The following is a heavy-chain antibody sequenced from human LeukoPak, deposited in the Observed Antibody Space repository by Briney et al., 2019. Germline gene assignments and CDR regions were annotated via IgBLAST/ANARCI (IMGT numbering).Heavy chain of an antibody. CDR1: GYTFTTYY. Sequence: ASVKVSCKASGYTFTTYYTHWVRQAPGQGLEWMGMINPSDGATTYAQKFQGRGTMTRDMSTTTVYMDVRTLSSEDTAVYFCARERRGGLSGNLGGLFASYHTYYYMDVWGRGTTVTVSS. CDR2: INPSDGAT. V-gene: IGHV1-46*01. J-gene: IGHJ6*03. D-gene: IGHD1-26*01. CDR3: ARERRGGLSGNLGGLFASYHTYYYMDV.